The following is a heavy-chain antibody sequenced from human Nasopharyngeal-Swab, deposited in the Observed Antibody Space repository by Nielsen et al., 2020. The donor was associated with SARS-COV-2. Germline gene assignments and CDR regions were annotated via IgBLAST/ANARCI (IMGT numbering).Heavy chain of an antibody. J-gene: IGHJ4*02. Sequence: GGSLRLSCSASGFTFSVYAMNWVRQAPGKGLEWVSSISSSYIYYADSVKGRFTISRDNAKNSLYLQMNSLRAEDTAVYYCARSGELRFLEWLNTRPDYWGQGTLVTVSS. CDR2: ISSSYI. CDR1: GFTFSVYA. D-gene: IGHD3-3*01. V-gene: IGHV3-21*01. CDR3: ARSGELRFLEWLNTRPDY.